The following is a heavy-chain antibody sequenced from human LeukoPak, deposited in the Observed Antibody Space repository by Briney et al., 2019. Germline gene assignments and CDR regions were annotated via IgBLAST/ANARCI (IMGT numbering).Heavy chain of an antibody. D-gene: IGHD3-3*01. CDR2: IYYSGST. CDR3: ARHSTSDYDFWSGYPDCFDY. Sequence: KASETLSLTCTVSGGSISSSSYYWGWIRQPPGKGLERIGSIYYSGSTYYNPSLKSRVTISVDTSKNQFSLKLSSVTAADTAVYYCARHSTSDYDFWSGYPDCFDYWGQGTLVTVSS. J-gene: IGHJ4*02. CDR1: GGSISSSSYY. V-gene: IGHV4-39*01.